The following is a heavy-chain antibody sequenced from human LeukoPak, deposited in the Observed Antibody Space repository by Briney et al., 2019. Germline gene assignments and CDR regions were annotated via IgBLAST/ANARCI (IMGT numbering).Heavy chain of an antibody. CDR2: INHSGST. CDR1: GGSFSGYY. D-gene: IGHD3-22*01. J-gene: IGHJ4*02. Sequence: SETLSLTCAVYGGSFSGYYWSWIRQPPGKGLEWIGEINHSGSTNYNPSPKSRVTISVDTSKNQFSLKLSSVTAADTAVYYCARGYYYDSSGYYLDYWGQGTLVTVSS. CDR3: ARGYYYDSSGYYLDY. V-gene: IGHV4-34*01.